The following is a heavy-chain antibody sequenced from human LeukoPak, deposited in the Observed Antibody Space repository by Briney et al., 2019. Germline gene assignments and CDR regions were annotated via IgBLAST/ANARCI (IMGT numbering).Heavy chain of an antibody. V-gene: IGHV3-11*01. Sequence: GGSLRLSCAASGFTFSDYYMSWIRQAPGKGLEWASYISSSGSTIYYADSVKGRFTISRDNAKNSLYLQMNSLRAEDTAVYYCARDLGYYGSGLNWFDPWGQGTLVTVSS. CDR1: GFTFSDYY. CDR3: ARDLGYYGSGLNWFDP. D-gene: IGHD3-10*01. CDR2: ISSSGSTI. J-gene: IGHJ5*02.